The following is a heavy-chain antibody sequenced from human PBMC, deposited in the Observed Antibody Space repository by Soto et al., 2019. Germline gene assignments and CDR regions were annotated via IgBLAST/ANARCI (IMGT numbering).Heavy chain of an antibody. CDR2: VKSKSDGATT. Sequence: EVRLVESGGGLVKPGGSLRLSCAASGFTFSNVWMSWVRQAPGKGLEWVGRVKSKSDGATTDYAAPVKGRFTVSRDDSQNTLSLQMDSLKIADTAVYFCTTAAGGMWGADYWGQGTPVTVSS. D-gene: IGHD1-26*01. CDR3: TTAAGGMWGADY. J-gene: IGHJ4*02. CDR1: GFTFSNVW. V-gene: IGHV3-15*01.